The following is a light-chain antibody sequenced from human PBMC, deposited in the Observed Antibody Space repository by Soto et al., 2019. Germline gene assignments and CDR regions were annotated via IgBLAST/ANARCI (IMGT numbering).Light chain of an antibody. CDR3: SSYTTSGTPV. CDR2: EVS. Sequence: QSALTQPASVSGSPGQSITISCTGTSSDVGGYNYLSWYQQHPGKAPRVMIYEVSNRPSGVSNRFSGSKSGNTASLTIFGLQAEDEADYFCSSYTTSGTPVFGGGTKVTVL. J-gene: IGLJ3*02. V-gene: IGLV2-14*01. CDR1: SSDVGGYNY.